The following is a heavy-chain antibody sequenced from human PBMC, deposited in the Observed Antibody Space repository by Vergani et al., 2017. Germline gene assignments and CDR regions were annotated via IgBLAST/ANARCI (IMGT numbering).Heavy chain of an antibody. V-gene: IGHV3-48*01. CDR3: ARSYSSGYYYYYYYMDV. D-gene: IGHD3-22*01. CDR2: ISSSSSTI. J-gene: IGHJ6*03. Sequence: EVQLVESGGGLVQPGGSLRLSCEASGFTFSSYSMNWVRQAPGKWLEWVSYISSSSSTIYYADSVQGRFTISRDNAKNALYLQMNSLRAADTAVYYCARSYSSGYYYYYYYMDVWGKGTTVTVSS. CDR1: GFTFSSYS.